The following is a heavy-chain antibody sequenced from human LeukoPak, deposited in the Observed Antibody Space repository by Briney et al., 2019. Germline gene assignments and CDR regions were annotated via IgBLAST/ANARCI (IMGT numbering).Heavy chain of an antibody. CDR1: GGSISSYY. CDR3: ARNLCGGDCYSADYYYMDV. CDR2: IYYSGST. D-gene: IGHD2-21*01. V-gene: IGHV4-59*01. Sequence: SETLSLTCTVSGGSISSYYWSWIRQLPGKGLEWIGNIYYSGSTNYNPSLKSRVTISVDTSKNQFSLKLSSVTAADTAVYYCARNLCGGDCYSADYYYMDVWGKGTTVTVSS. J-gene: IGHJ6*03.